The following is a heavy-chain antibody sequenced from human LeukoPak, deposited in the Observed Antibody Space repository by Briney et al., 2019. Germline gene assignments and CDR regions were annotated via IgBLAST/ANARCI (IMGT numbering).Heavy chain of an antibody. Sequence: GGSLRLSCAASGFTFNNFGMHWVRQAPGKGLEWVAFMSYDGHYKYYADSVKGRFTISRDNSKNTLYLRMNSLRAEDTAVYYCAKDRQFRSGWHYFDYWGQGTLVTVSS. CDR1: GFTFNNFG. J-gene: IGHJ4*02. CDR2: MSYDGHYK. D-gene: IGHD6-19*01. CDR3: AKDRQFRSGWHYFDY. V-gene: IGHV3-30*18.